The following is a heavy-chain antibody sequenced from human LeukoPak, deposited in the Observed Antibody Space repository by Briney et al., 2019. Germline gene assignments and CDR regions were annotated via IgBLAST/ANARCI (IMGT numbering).Heavy chain of an antibody. J-gene: IGHJ4*02. V-gene: IGHV4-59*08. CDR1: GGSISSYY. CDR2: IYYSGST. CDR3: ARHLEVRGVKGGGFDY. Sequence: SETLSLTCTVSGGSISSYYRSWIRQPPGKGLEWIGYIYYSGSTNYNPSLKSRVTISVDTSKNQFSLKLSSVTAADTAVYYCARHLEVRGVKGGGFDYWGQGTLVTVSS. D-gene: IGHD3-10*01.